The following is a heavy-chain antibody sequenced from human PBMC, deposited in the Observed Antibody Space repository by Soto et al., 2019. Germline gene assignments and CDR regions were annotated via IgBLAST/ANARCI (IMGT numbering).Heavy chain of an antibody. CDR3: ARGEQYSGRIFDY. D-gene: IGHD1-26*01. CDR1: GDSVSSNRAG. V-gene: IGHV6-1*01. J-gene: IGHJ4*01. Sequence: PSQTLSLICAITGDSVSSNRAGWSWVRQSPSRGLEWLGRTYYRSKWYYEYAVSVRGRITINPDTSKNQYSLQLNSVTPEDTAVYFCARGEQYSGRIFDYWGQGTLVTVSS. CDR2: TYYRSKWYY.